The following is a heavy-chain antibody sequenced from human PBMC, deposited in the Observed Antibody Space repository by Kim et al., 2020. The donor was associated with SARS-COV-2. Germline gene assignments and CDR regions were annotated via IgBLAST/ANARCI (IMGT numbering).Heavy chain of an antibody. J-gene: IGHJ2*01. CDR3: VRGAFTSGWYT. CDR1: GFSFSSYK. Sequence: GGSLRLSCAASGFSFSSYKMSWVRQAPGRGPEWLSNIDQDGREKSYAETVKGRFTISRDNAKDSLYLQMNRLRAEDTAMYCCVRGAFTSGWYTRGR. D-gene: IGHD6-19*01. CDR2: IDQDGREK. V-gene: IGHV3-7*04.